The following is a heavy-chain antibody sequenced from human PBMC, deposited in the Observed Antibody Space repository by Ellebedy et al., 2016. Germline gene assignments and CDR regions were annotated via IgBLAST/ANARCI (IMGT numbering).Heavy chain of an antibody. V-gene: IGHV4-30-4*01. CDR3: ARITAVAGSFDY. CDR1: GGSISSGDYY. CDR2: IYYSGST. Sequence: SETLSLTXTVSGGSISSGDYYWSWIRQPPGKGLEWIGYIYYSGSTYYNPSLKSRVTISVDTSKNQFSLKLSSVTAADTAVYYCARITAVAGSFDYWGQGTLVTVSS. J-gene: IGHJ4*02. D-gene: IGHD6-19*01.